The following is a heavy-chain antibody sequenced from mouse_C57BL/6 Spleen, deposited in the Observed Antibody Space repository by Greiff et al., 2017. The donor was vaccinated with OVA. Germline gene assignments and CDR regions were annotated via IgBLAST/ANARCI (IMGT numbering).Heavy chain of an antibody. J-gene: IGHJ4*01. CDR2: IDPSDSDT. D-gene: IGHD1-2*01. Sequence: VQLQQPGAELVMPGASVKLSCKASGYTFTSYWMHWVKQRPGQGLEWIGEIDPSDSDTNYNQKFKGKSTLTVDKSSSTAYMQLSSLTSEDSAVYYCARSFSAMDYWGQGTSVTVSS. CDR1: GYTFTSYW. V-gene: IGHV1-69*01. CDR3: ARSFSAMDY.